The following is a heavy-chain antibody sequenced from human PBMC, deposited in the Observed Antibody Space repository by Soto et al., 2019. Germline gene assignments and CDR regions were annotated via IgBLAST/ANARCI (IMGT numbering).Heavy chain of an antibody. J-gene: IGHJ4*02. Sequence: GGSLRLSCAASGFTFSSYAMHWVRQAPGKGLEWVAVISYDGSNKYYADSVKGRFTISRDNSKNTLYLQMNSLRAEDTAVYYCAREGGSGSYALDYWGQGTLVTAPQ. V-gene: IGHV3-30-3*01. CDR2: ISYDGSNK. D-gene: IGHD1-26*01. CDR3: AREGGSGSYALDY. CDR1: GFTFSSYA.